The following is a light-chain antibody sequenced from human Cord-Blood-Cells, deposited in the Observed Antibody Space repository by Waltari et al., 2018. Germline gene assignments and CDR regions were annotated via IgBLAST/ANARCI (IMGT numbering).Light chain of an antibody. Sequence: QAVLTQPSSLSASPGASASLTCTFPSGINVGTYRIYWYQQKPGSPPQYLLRYKSDSDKQQGSGVPSRFSGSKDASANAGILLISGLQSEDEADYYCMIWHSSAWVFGGGTKLTVL. J-gene: IGLJ3*02. CDR3: MIWHSSAWV. V-gene: IGLV5-45*02. CDR1: SGINVGTYR. CDR2: YKSDSDK.